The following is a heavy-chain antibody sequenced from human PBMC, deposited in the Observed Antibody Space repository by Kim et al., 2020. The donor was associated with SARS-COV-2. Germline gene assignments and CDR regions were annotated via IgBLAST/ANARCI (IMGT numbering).Heavy chain of an antibody. Sequence: GGSLRLSCAASGFTFSSYAMHWVRQAPGKGLEWVAVISYDGSNKYYADSVKGRFTISRDNSKNTLYLQMNSLRAEDTAVYYCAREKSRYSVDFTTVTMGFDYWGQGTLVTVSS. D-gene: IGHD4-17*01. V-gene: IGHV3-30*04. J-gene: IGHJ4*02. CDR2: ISYDGSNK. CDR3: AREKSRYSVDFTTVTMGFDY. CDR1: GFTFSSYA.